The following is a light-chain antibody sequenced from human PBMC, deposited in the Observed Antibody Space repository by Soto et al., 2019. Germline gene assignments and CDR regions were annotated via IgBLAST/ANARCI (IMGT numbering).Light chain of an antibody. V-gene: IGLV1-40*01. CDR1: SANIGAGYV. Sequence: QSALTQPPSVSGAPGQRVTISCTGSSANIGAGYVVHWYQQLPGTAPKLLIYDDANRPSGVPERFSGSKSGASASLAIAGLQAEDEADYYCQSSDSSLTVFGSGTKLTVL. J-gene: IGLJ1*01. CDR2: DDA. CDR3: QSSDSSLTV.